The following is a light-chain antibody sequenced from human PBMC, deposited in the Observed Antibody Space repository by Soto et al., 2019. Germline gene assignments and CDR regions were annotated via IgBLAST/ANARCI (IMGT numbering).Light chain of an antibody. J-gene: IGKJ3*01. V-gene: IGKV1-27*01. CDR1: QGISHY. CDR3: QKYHSDHV. CDR2: AAS. Sequence: DIQMTQSPSSLSASVGDRVTITCRASQGISHYLAWYQQKPGKVPKLLIYAASTLQSGVPSRFSGSGSGTDFTLSISSLQPEDVATYYCQKYHSDHVFGPGTKVDIK.